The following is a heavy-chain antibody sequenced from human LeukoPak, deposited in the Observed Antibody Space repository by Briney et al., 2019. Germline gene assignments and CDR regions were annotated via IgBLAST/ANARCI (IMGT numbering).Heavy chain of an antibody. CDR3: AGILLGAFDI. Sequence: SETLSLTCTVSGGSISSSSYYWGWIRQPPGKGLEWIGSIYYSGSTYYNPSPKSRLTISVDTSKNQFSLKLSSVTAADTAVYYCAGILLGAFDIWGQGTMVTVSS. CDR1: GGSISSSSYY. V-gene: IGHV4-39*07. J-gene: IGHJ3*02. CDR2: IYYSGST. D-gene: IGHD2-8*01.